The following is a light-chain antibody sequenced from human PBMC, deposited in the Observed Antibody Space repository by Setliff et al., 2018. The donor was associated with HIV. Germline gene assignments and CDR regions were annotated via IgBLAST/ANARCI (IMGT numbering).Light chain of an antibody. CDR3: CSHAGSRTYV. V-gene: IGLV2-23*02. CDR1: SSDVGNFNL. Sequence: QSALTQPASVSGSPGQSITISCTGTSSDVGNFNLVSWYQQLPGKAPKLMIFEVSKRPSGVSNRFSGSKSGNTASLTISGLQAEDEADYYCCSHAGSRTYVFGTGTKVNVL. CDR2: EVS. J-gene: IGLJ1*01.